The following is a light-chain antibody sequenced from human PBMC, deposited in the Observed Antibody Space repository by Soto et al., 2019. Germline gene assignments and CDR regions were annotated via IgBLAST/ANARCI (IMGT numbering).Light chain of an antibody. CDR1: QNNKNY. V-gene: IGKV1-5*01. J-gene: IGKJ1*01. Sequence: DIVVTQSPDSLAVSLGERATINCKSSQNNKNYLAWYQQKPGKAPKLLIYAASSLQSGVPSRFSGSGSGAEFTLTISSLQPDDFATYYCQQYNTYSRTFGQGTKVDIK. CDR3: QQYNTYSRT. CDR2: AAS.